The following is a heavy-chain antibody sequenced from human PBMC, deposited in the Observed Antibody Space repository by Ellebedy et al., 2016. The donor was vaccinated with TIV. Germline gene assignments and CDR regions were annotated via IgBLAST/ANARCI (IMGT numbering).Heavy chain of an antibody. Sequence: AASVKVSCKTTGYTFTAYYIHWVRQAPRQGLEWVGWINPNSGDTSYAQKLQGRVTMTGDTSISTAYMELSRLIFDDTAVYFCVRDLTSFASSSYWGQGTLVTVSS. J-gene: IGHJ4*02. CDR3: VRDLTSFASSSY. CDR2: INPNSGDT. CDR1: GYTFTAYY. V-gene: IGHV1-2*02. D-gene: IGHD2-2*01.